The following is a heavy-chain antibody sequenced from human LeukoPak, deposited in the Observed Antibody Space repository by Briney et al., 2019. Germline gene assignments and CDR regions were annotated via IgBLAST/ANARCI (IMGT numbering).Heavy chain of an antibody. CDR1: GFTFSSYT. V-gene: IGHV3-30*04. CDR3: ARERGIRALYFDN. Sequence: GGSLRLSCAASGFTFSSYTMHWVRQAPGKGLEWVALTSSDGSKYFADSVQGRFTISRDNSRNTVYLQLDSLRPDDTAVYYCARERGIRALYFDNWGQGTLVTVSS. J-gene: IGHJ4*02. CDR2: TSSDGSK. D-gene: IGHD3-16*01.